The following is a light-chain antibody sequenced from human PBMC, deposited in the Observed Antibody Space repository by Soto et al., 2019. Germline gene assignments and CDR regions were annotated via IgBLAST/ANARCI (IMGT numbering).Light chain of an antibody. V-gene: IGKV3-15*01. J-gene: IGKJ2*01. CDR3: QQYNSWPRT. Sequence: EIVMTQSPATLSVSPGERATLSCRASQSVSSNLAWYQQKPGQAPRLLIYGASTRATGIPARFSGSGSGTEFTLTISSLEYGDFAFYYCQQYNSWPRTFGHGTKLEIK. CDR1: QSVSSN. CDR2: GAS.